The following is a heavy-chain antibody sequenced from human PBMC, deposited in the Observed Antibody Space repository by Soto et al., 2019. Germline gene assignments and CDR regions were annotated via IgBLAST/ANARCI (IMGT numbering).Heavy chain of an antibody. CDR1: GGSISNGNYY. J-gene: IGHJ5*02. Sequence: NPSETLSLTCTVSGGSISNGNYYWSWIRQLPGKGLEWIGNIYYIGTTSYNPSLKSRVTMSIDTSKNQFSLKLSSVTAADTAVYYCARLPHFTGYSSSGARHWFDPWGQGTLVTVSS. CDR3: ARLPHFTGYSSSGARHWFDP. D-gene: IGHD6-6*01. CDR2: IYYIGTT. V-gene: IGHV4-31*03.